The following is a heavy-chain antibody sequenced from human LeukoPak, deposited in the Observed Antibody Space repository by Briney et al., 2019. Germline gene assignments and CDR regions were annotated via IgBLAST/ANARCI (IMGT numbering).Heavy chain of an antibody. Sequence: PSETLSLTCAVYGGSFSGYYWNWIRQPPGKGLEWIGEINHSGSTDYNPSLKSRVTISVDTSKNQFSLKLSSVTAADTAVYYRARGWVRGVYYYYYGMDVWGQGTTVTVSS. CDR3: ARGWVRGVYYYYYGMDV. CDR2: INHSGST. D-gene: IGHD3-10*01. V-gene: IGHV4-34*01. CDR1: GGSFSGYY. J-gene: IGHJ6*02.